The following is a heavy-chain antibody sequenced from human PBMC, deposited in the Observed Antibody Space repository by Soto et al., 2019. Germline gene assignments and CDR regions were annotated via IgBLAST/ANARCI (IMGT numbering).Heavy chain of an antibody. J-gene: IGHJ4*02. Sequence: QVQLVESGGGLVKPGGSLRLSCAASGFSFSDYYMNWIRQTPGKGLEWVSSITSGVTTVSYADSVKGRFTISVDNAHNPLSLKLSSVRAEDTAIYYCARKSYHDPTFDYWGQGILVTVSS. CDR2: ITSGVTTV. V-gene: IGHV3-11*01. CDR3: ARKSYHDPTFDY. D-gene: IGHD3-22*01. CDR1: GFSFSDYY.